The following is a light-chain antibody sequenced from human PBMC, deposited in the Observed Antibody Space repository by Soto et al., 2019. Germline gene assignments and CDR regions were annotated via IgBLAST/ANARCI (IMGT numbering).Light chain of an antibody. Sequence: EIVLTQSPATLSLSPGERATLSCRASQSVSSYLAWYQQKPGQAPRLLIYDASNRAIGIPARFSGSGSGTDFTITINRIDHEDFAVYYCQHSSNGLTYGGGNKVEIK. CDR3: QHSSNGLT. CDR1: QSVSSY. V-gene: IGKV3-11*01. CDR2: DAS. J-gene: IGKJ4*01.